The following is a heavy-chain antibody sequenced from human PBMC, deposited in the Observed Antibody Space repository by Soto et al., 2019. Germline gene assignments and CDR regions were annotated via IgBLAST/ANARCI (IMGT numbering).Heavy chain of an antibody. V-gene: IGHV1-2*02. CDR3: ARDLGFRVAVAVKWFGP. J-gene: IGHJ5*02. D-gene: IGHD6-19*01. CDR2: INPNSGRT. Sequence: GASVKVSCKASGYTFTGYYKHWVRQAPVRGLELMGWINPNSGRTNYAQKFQVRVTMTRETSISTAYMELSRLRSDQTPVYYCARDLGFRVAVAVKWFGPWAQGTLVTVSS. CDR1: GYTFTGYY.